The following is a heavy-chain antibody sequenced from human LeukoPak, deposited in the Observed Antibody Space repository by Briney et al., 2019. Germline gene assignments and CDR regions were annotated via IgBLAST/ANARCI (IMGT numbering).Heavy chain of an antibody. CDR1: GYTFTGYY. CDR2: INPNSGGT. V-gene: IGHV1-2*06. Sequence: GASVKVSCKASGYTFTGYYMHWVRQAPGQGLEWMGRINPNSGGTNYAQKFQGRVTMTRDTSISTAYIELSRLRSDDTAVYYCAREGGIVGVTDAFDIWGQGTMVTVSS. D-gene: IGHD1-26*01. J-gene: IGHJ3*02. CDR3: AREGGIVGVTDAFDI.